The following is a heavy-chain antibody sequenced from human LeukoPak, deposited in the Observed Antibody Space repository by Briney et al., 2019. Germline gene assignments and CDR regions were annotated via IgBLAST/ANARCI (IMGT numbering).Heavy chain of an antibody. CDR1: RFTFSSYA. CDR3: AKPASGEWLEPYDAFDI. D-gene: IGHD6-19*01. CDR2: LSGSGGST. J-gene: IGHJ3*02. Sequence: GGSLRLSCSASRFTFSSYAMSWVRQAPGKGLEWVSALSGSGGSTYYADSVKGRFTISRDNSKNTLYLQMNSLGAEDTAVYYCAKPASGEWLEPYDAFDIWGQGTMVTVSS. V-gene: IGHV3-23*01.